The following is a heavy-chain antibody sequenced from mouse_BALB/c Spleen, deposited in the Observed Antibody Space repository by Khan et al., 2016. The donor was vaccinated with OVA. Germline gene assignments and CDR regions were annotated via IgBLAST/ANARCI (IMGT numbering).Heavy chain of an antibody. CDR1: GYSIISDYA. D-gene: IGHD3-3*01. V-gene: IGHV3-2*02. Sequence: VQLKESGPGLVKPSQSLSLTCTVTGYSIISDYAWNWIRQFPGNKLEWMGYITYSGSTSYTPSLKSRFSINRDTSKNQFFLQLNSLTTEYTATYYCARGRAYWGQGTLVTVSA. CDR2: ITYSGST. CDR3: ARGRAY. J-gene: IGHJ3*01.